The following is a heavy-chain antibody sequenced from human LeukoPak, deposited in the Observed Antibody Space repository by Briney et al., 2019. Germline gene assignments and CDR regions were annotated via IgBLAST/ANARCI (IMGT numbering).Heavy chain of an antibody. J-gene: IGHJ4*02. V-gene: IGHV1-2*02. CDR1: GYTFTGYY. CDR2: INPNSGGT. D-gene: IGHD2-8*02. CDR3: ARARWWLSGGYFDY. Sequence: ASVKVSCKASGYTFTGYYMHWVRQAPGQGLEWMGWINPNSGGTNYAQKFQGRVTMTRDTSISTAYMELSRLRSDDTAVYYCARARWWLSGGYFDYWGQGTLVTVSS.